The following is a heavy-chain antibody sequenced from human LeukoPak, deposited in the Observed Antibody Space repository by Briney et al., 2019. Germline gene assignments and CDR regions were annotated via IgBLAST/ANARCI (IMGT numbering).Heavy chain of an antibody. J-gene: IGHJ4*02. CDR1: GGSFSGYY. V-gene: IGHV4-34*01. CDR2: VYYRGST. CDR3: ATAGTFYYFDY. Sequence: PSETLSLTCAVYGGSFSGYYWSWIRQPPGKGLEWIGSVYYRGSTYYNPSLKSRVTISVDTSKNQFSLKLSSVTAADTAVYYCATAGTFYYFDYWGQGTLVTVSS. D-gene: IGHD6-13*01.